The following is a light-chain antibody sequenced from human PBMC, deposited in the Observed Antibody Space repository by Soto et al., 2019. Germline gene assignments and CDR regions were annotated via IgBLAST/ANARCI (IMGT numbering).Light chain of an antibody. V-gene: IGKV1-39*01. CDR3: QQSYSTPT. Sequence: MQMNRSPSSLSASVGDRVTITCQASQNISTYVNWYQQKAGKAPKLLIYDASSLYSGVPSRFSGSGSGTDFTLTISTLQPEDFATYYCQQSYSTPTFGPGTNVDI. CDR2: DAS. CDR1: QNISTY. J-gene: IGKJ3*01.